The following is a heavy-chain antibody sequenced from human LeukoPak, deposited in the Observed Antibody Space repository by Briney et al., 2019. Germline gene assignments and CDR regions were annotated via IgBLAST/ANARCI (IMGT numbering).Heavy chain of an antibody. CDR2: IYHSGST. Sequence: PSETLSLTCTVSGDSISTSNSYWGWIRQPPGKGLEWIGSIYHSGSTYYNPSLKSRVTISVDTSKNQFSLKLSSVTAADTAVYYCARLASWQQLVYYWYFDLWGRGTLVTVSS. CDR1: GDSISTSNSY. D-gene: IGHD6-13*01. V-gene: IGHV4-39*07. J-gene: IGHJ2*01. CDR3: ARLASWQQLVYYWYFDL.